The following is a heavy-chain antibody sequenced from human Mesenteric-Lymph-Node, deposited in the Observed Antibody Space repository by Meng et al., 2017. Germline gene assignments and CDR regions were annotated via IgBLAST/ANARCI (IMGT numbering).Heavy chain of an antibody. J-gene: IGHJ4*02. CDR1: GGSINSGDYY. CDR2: IYYTGST. V-gene: IGHV4-30-4*01. Sequence: GRLQVSGPGLVKSSQTLSLTCTVSGGSINSGDYYWSWIRQPPGKGLEWIGYIYYTGSTYYNPSLKSRVTISMDTSKNQFSLRLSSVTAADTAVYYCARNYYFDYWGQGTLVTVSS. CDR3: ARNYYFDY.